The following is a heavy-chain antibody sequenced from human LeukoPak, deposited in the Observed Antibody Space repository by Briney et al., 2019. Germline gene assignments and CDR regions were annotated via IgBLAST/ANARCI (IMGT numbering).Heavy chain of an antibody. D-gene: IGHD2-2*01. V-gene: IGHV4-34*01. CDR3: ARGRGYCSSTSCSQKVVYYFDY. Sequence: PSETLSLTCTVSGGSISNYYWSWIRQPPGKGLEWIGEINHSGSTNYNPSLKSRVTISVDTSKNQFSLKLSSVTAADTAVYYCARGRGYCSSTSCSQKVVYYFDYWGQGTLVTVSS. CDR2: INHSGST. J-gene: IGHJ4*02. CDR1: GGSISNYY.